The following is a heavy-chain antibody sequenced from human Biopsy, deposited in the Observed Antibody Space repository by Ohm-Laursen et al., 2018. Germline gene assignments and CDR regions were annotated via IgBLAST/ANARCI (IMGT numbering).Heavy chain of an antibody. Sequence: GVSVKVSCKASGVTFDTYAFGWVRQAPGQGLEWMGGRIPYFNTIYYARNFQDRAVITADRSARTTDMQLSGLRPDDTAVYYCVGGQRGPPIGVTVPGDAFDLWGPGTMVTVSP. D-gene: IGHD2/OR15-2a*01. CDR1: GVTFDTYA. V-gene: IGHV1-69*01. J-gene: IGHJ3*01. CDR2: RIPYFNTI. CDR3: VGGQRGPPIGVTVPGDAFDL.